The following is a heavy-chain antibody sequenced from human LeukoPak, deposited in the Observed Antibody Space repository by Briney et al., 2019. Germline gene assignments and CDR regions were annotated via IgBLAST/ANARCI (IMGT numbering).Heavy chain of an antibody. D-gene: IGHD2-2*01. CDR1: GFTFSSYG. CDR3: AKDRGSSAQGAFDI. J-gene: IGHJ3*02. CDR2: ISYDGSNK. V-gene: IGHV3-30*18. Sequence: GRSLRLSCAASGFTFSSYGMHWVRQAPGKGLEWVAVISYDGSNKYYADSVKGRFTISRDNSKNTLYLQMNSLRAEDTAVYYCAKDRGSSAQGAFDIWGQGTMVTASS.